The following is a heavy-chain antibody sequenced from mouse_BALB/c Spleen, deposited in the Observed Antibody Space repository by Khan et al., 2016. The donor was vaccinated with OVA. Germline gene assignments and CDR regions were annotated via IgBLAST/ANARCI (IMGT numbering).Heavy chain of an antibody. Sequence: EVELVESGGDLVKTGGSLKLSCAASGFTFSTYGMSWVRQTPDKRLEWVATINTGGHYTYYIHNVKGRFTISRDNAENILYLQMTSLRSEDTAMYYCARLAYYYNGGAFAYWGQGTLVTVSA. CDR1: GFTFSTYG. CDR3: ARLAYYYNGGAFAY. V-gene: IGHV5-6*01. J-gene: IGHJ3*01. CDR2: INTGGHYT. D-gene: IGHD1-1*02.